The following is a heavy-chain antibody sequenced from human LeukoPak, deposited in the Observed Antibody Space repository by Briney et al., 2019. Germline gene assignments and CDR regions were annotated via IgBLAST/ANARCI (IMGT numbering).Heavy chain of an antibody. CDR2: ISYDGSNK. D-gene: IGHD4-17*01. CDR1: GFTFSSYA. Sequence: GGSLRLSCAASGFTFSSYAMHWVRQAPGKGLEWVAVISYDGSNKYYADSVKGRFTISRDNSKNTLYLQMNSLRAEDTAVFYCARGYDYAGRTRRAFDYWGQGTLVTVSS. J-gene: IGHJ4*02. V-gene: IGHV3-30-3*01. CDR3: ARGYDYAGRTRRAFDY.